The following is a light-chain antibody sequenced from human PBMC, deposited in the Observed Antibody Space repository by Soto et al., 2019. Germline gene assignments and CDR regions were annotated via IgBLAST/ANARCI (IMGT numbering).Light chain of an antibody. CDR3: QQYSTYPWT. Sequence: DSPMTPSPSTRSASVGYRVTITCRANPSIYTWLAWYQHKPGKAPKVLIFDASSLESGVPSRFSGSGSATEFTLTISSLQPDDFATYYCQQYSTYPWTFGQGTKVDI. CDR2: DAS. CDR1: PSIYTW. J-gene: IGKJ1*01. V-gene: IGKV1-5*01.